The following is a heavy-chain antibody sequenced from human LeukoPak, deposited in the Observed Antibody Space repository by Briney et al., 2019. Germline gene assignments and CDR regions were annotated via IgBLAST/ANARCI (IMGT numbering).Heavy chain of an antibody. CDR3: ARDLPDYEIPNYYYYGMDV. J-gene: IGHJ6*02. CDR2: ISSSGSTI. CDR1: GFTFSDYY. V-gene: IGHV3-11*01. Sequence: GGSLRLSCAASGFTFSDYYMSWIRQAPGKGLEWVSYISSSGSTIYYADSVKGRFTISRDNAKNSLYLQMNSLRAEDTAVYYCARDLPDYEIPNYYYYGMDVWGQGTTVTVSS. D-gene: IGHD4-17*01.